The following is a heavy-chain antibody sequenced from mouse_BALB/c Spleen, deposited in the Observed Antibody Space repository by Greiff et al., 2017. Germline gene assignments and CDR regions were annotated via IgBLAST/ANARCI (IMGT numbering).Heavy chain of an antibody. CDR2: INPSTGYT. D-gene: IGHD2-10*01. J-gene: IGHJ3*01. CDR3: ARTYYGNYWFAY. V-gene: IGHV1-7*01. CDR1: GYTFTSYW. Sequence: VQLQQSGAELAKPGASVKMSCKASGYTFTSYWMHWVKQRPGQGLEWIGYINPSTGYTEYNQKFKDKATLTADKSSSTAYMQLSSLTSEDSAVYYCARTYYGNYWFAYWGQGTLVTVSA.